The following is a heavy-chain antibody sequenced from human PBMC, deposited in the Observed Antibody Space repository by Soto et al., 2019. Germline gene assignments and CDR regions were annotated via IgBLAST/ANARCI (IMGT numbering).Heavy chain of an antibody. V-gene: IGHV4-59*01. CDR2: IYYSGST. CDR1: GGSISSYY. J-gene: IGHJ4*02. CDR3: ARGEGIAVFTYVDD. D-gene: IGHD6-19*01. Sequence: SETLSLTCTVSGGSISSYYWSWIRQPPGKGLEWIGYIYYSGSTNYNPSLKSRVTISVDTSKNQFSLKLSSVTAADSTVYYCARGEGIAVFTYVDDCGQGTLATVSS.